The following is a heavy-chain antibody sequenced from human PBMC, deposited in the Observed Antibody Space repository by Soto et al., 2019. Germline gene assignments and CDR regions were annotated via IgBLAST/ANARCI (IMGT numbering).Heavy chain of an antibody. CDR2: ISGGGSNT. CDR1: GFPFSSYV. CDR3: AKDSNKYSSSLRGRYFDY. J-gene: IGHJ4*02. Sequence: GGSLRLSCAASGFPFSSYVMSGVRQAPGKGLEWVSGISGGGSNTFYADYVKGRFTISRDNSKNTLLLQMNSLGAEDTAVYYCAKDSNKYSSSLRGRYFDYWGQGIGVTVSS. D-gene: IGHD4-4*01. V-gene: IGHV3-23*01.